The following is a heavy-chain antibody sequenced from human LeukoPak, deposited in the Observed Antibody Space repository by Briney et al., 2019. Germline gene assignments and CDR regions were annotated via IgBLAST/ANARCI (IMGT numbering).Heavy chain of an antibody. V-gene: IGHV4-59*01. Sequence: PSETLSLTCTVSGCSIRSYYWSWLRQPPAKGLADIGHIYYTGSTDNNPSLKSRVTMSLDTSKNQFSLKLSSVTAADTAVYSCARFSAHQLRSGYYYYMDVWGKGTTVTVSS. D-gene: IGHD2-2*01. CDR1: GCSIRSYY. CDR3: ARFSAHQLRSGYYYYMDV. J-gene: IGHJ6*03. CDR2: IYYTGST.